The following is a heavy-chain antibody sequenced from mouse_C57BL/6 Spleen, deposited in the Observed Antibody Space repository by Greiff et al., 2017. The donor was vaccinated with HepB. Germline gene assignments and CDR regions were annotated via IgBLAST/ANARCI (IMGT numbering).Heavy chain of an antibody. V-gene: IGHV1-52*01. CDR1: GYTFTSYW. CDR3: ARSDYDDDDGAWFAY. J-gene: IGHJ3*01. Sequence: QVQLQQPGAELVRPGSSVKLSCKASGYTFTSYWMHWVKQRPIQGLEWIGNIDPSDSETHYNQKFKDKATLTVDKSSSTAYMQLSSLTSEDSAGYYCARSDYDDDDGAWFAYWGQGTLVTVSA. CDR2: IDPSDSET. D-gene: IGHD2-4*01.